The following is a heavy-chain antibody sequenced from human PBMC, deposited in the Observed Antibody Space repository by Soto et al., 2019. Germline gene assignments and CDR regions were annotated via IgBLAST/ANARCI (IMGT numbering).Heavy chain of an antibody. Sequence: QVQLQESGPGLVKPSGTLSLTCAVSGGSISSVNWWSWLRQPPGKGLEWIGEIYHSGSTNYNPSLTGGVTLSVDKCKNQFSLKLSSVSAADTAVYYCVKDGPRHIVGHWRQGSPVTVSS. J-gene: IGHJ1*01. D-gene: IGHD2-21*01. V-gene: IGHV4-4*02. CDR2: IYHSGST. CDR3: VKDGPRHIVGH. CDR1: GGSISSVNW.